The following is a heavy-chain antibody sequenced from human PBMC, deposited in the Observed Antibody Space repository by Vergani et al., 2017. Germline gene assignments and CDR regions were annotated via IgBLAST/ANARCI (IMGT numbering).Heavy chain of an antibody. CDR3: ARANRNRRGTYYYYYMDV. J-gene: IGHJ6*03. D-gene: IGHD2/OR15-2a*01. CDR1: GGSVSSGSYY. V-gene: IGHV4-61*01. Sequence: QVQLQESGPGLVKPSETLSLTCTVSGGSVSSGSYYWSWIRQPPGKGLEWIGYIYYSGSTNYNPSLKSRVTISVDTSKNQFSLKLSSVTAADTAVYYCARANRNRRGTYYYYYMDVWGKGTTVTVSS. CDR2: IYYSGST.